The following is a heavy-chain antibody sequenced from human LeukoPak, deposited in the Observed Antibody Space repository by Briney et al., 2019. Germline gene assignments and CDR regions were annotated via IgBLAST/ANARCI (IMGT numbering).Heavy chain of an antibody. Sequence: GASVKVSCKASGYTFTSYGISWVRQAPGQGLEWMGRIIPIFGTADYAQKFQGRVTITTDESTSTAYMELSSLRSEDTAVYYCARQTGRHAFDIWGQGTMVTVSS. D-gene: IGHD1-14*01. V-gene: IGHV1-69*05. CDR2: IIPIFGTA. CDR3: ARQTGRHAFDI. J-gene: IGHJ3*02. CDR1: GYTFTSYG.